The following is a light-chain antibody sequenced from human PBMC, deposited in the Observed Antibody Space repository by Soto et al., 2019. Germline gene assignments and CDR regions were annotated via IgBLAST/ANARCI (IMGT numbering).Light chain of an antibody. J-gene: IGKJ1*01. Sequence: DILMTQSPDSLAVSLGERATINCKSSQSVLYSSNNKNYLAWYQQKPGQPPKLLIYWASTRESGVPERFSGSGSGTDFTLTISSLQAEDVAVYYCQQYYSIPRTFGQGTKVEIK. CDR1: QSVLYSSNNKNY. CDR2: WAS. V-gene: IGKV4-1*01. CDR3: QQYYSIPRT.